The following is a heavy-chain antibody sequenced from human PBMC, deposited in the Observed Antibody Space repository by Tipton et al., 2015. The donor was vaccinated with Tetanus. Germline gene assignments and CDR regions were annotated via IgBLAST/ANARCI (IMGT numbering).Heavy chain of an antibody. V-gene: IGHV4-59*01. J-gene: IGHJ6*02. D-gene: IGHD3-3*01. Sequence: TLSLTCTVSGGSISSYYWSWIRQPPGKGLEWIGYIYYSGSTNYNPSLKSRVTISVDTSKNQFSLRLSSVTAADTAVYYCARDLGITIFEVVSPFFGMDVWGQGTTVTVSS. CDR2: IYYSGST. CDR1: GGSISSYY. CDR3: ARDLGITIFEVVSPFFGMDV.